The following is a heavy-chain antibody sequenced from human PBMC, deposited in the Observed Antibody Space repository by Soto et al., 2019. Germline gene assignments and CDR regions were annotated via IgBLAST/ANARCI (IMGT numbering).Heavy chain of an antibody. D-gene: IGHD6-13*01. J-gene: IGHJ6*02. CDR2: ISYDGSNK. Sequence: GGSLRLSCAASGFTFSSYGMHWVRQAPGKGLEWVAIISYDGSNKYYADSVKGRFTISRDNSKNTLYLQMNSLRAEDTAVYYCAKDSSSWYPTYYYYGMDVWGQGTTVTVSS. CDR3: AKDSSSWYPTYYYYGMDV. CDR1: GFTFSSYG. V-gene: IGHV3-30*18.